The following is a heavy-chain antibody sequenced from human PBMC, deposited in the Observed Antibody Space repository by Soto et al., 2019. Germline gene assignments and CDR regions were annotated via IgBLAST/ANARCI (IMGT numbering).Heavy chain of an antibody. V-gene: IGHV5-10-1*01. CDR2: IDPSDSYT. CDR3: ARQSLNYGYYYYYGMDV. D-gene: IGHD4-17*01. Sequence: PGESLKISCKGSVYSCTSYWISWVRQMPGKGLEWMGRIDPSDSYTNYSPSFQGHVTISADKSISTAYLQWSSLKASDTAMYYCARQSLNYGYYYYYGMDVWGQGNTVTXS. CDR1: VYSCTSYW. J-gene: IGHJ6*02.